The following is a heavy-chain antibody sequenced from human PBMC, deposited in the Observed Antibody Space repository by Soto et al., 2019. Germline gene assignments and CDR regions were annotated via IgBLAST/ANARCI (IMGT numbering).Heavy chain of an antibody. Sequence: GASQTLSDEGSGYTFSGYWWAWVRQLTGKGLEWMGIIYPGDSDTRYSPSFQGHVTITVDKSTSTAYLQWNTLKASDSAMYYFSRHVSDIRYYYSASEVWGQGSTDTVFS. D-gene: IGHD3-22*01. CDR1: GYTFSGYW. CDR2: IYPGDSDT. CDR3: SRHVSDIRYYYSASEV. J-gene: IGHJ6*01. V-gene: IGHV5-51*01.